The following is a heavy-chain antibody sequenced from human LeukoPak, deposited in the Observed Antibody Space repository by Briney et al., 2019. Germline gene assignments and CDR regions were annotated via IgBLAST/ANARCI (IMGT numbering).Heavy chain of an antibody. CDR1: AFSVSTNY. D-gene: IGHD1-26*01. CDR3: AGYGGSYPYYMDV. J-gene: IGHJ6*03. Sequence: GGSLRLSCAASAFSVSTNYMSWVRQAPGKGLEWVSVIYTVGTTYYADSVKGRFTISRDTSTNTLYLQLNSLRAEDTATYYCAGYGGSYPYYMDVWGKGTRSPCP. CDR2: IYTVGTT. V-gene: IGHV3-66*01.